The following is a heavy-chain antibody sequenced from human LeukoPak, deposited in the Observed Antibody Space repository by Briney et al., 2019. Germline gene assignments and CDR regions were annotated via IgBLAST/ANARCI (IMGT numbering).Heavy chain of an antibody. D-gene: IGHD3/OR15-3a*01. CDR3: ARDRGWDWGEYYYGMDV. CDR2: ISAYNGNT. CDR1: GYTFTSYG. Sequence: ASVKVSCKASGYTFTSYGINWVRQAPGQGLEWMGWISAYNGNTNYAQNLQGRVTMTTDTSTSTAYMELRSLRSDDTAVYYCARDRGWDWGEYYYGMDVWGQGTTVTVSS. V-gene: IGHV1-18*01. J-gene: IGHJ6*02.